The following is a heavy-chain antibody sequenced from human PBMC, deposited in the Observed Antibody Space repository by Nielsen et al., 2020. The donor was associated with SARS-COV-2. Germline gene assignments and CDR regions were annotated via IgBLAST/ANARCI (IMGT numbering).Heavy chain of an antibody. D-gene: IGHD1-26*01. CDR2: MNPNSGNT. CDR3: ARLGGSEGREVYYYYYYMDV. CDR1: GYTFTRYD. Sequence: ASVKVSCKASGYTFTRYDINWVRQATGQGLEWMGWMNPNSGNTGYAQKFQGRVTMTRNTSISTAYMELSSLRSEDTAVYYCARLGGSEGREVYYYYYYMDVWGKGTTVTVSS. J-gene: IGHJ6*03. V-gene: IGHV1-8*01.